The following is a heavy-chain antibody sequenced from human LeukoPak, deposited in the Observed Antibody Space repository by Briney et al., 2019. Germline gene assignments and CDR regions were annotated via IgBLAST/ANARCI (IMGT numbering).Heavy chain of an antibody. D-gene: IGHD6-19*01. CDR3: ARDWGRRYSSGWYGDFDY. Sequence: PGGSLRLSCAASGFTFSSYAMSWVRQGPGKGLEWVAVISYDGSDKYYADSVKGRFTISRDNSKNTLYLQMNSLRPEDTAVYYCARDWGRRYSSGWYGDFDYWGQGTLVTVSS. V-gene: IGHV3-30-3*01. J-gene: IGHJ4*02. CDR2: ISYDGSDK. CDR1: GFTFSSYA.